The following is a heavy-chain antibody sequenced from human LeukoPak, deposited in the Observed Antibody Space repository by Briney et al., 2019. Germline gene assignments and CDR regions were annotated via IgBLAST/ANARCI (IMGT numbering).Heavy chain of an antibody. D-gene: IGHD3-10*01. Sequence: GGSLRLSCAAPGFTFSSYSMNWVRQAPGKGLEWVSSISSGSSYIYYADSVKGRFTISRENAKNSLYLQMDSLRAENTAVYYCARLTGNYGDYWGQGTLVTVSS. CDR3: ARLTGNYGDY. CDR2: ISSGSSYI. CDR1: GFTFSSYS. V-gene: IGHV3-21*01. J-gene: IGHJ4*02.